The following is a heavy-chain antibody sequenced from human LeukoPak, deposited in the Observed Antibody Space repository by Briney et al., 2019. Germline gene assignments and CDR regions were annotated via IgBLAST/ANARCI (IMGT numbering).Heavy chain of an antibody. CDR2: ISWNGGSL. D-gene: IGHD4-23*01. V-gene: IGHV3-9*01. J-gene: IGHJ4*02. CDR3: AKDDSYGGNSNFDY. CDR1: GFIFTDYW. Sequence: GGSLRLSCAASGFIFTDYWMTWARQAPGKGLEWVSGISWNGGSLDYADSVKGRFTISRDNAKNSLYLQMNSLRTEDTALYYCAKDDSYGGNSNFDYWGQGTLVTVSS.